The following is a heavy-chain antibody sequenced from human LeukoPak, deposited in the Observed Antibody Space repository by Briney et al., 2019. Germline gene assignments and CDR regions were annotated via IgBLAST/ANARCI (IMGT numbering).Heavy chain of an antibody. D-gene: IGHD3-22*01. Sequence: PGGSLRLSCAASGFTFSTNWMTWVRQAPGKGLEWVANINEDGGGRYYVDSVKGRFTISRDNAKNSVHLQMNSLRAEDTAVYYCARDPHLYDSSGLNWFDPWGQGTLVTVSS. CDR3: ARDPHLYDSSGLNWFDP. CDR1: GFTFSTNW. V-gene: IGHV3-7*01. J-gene: IGHJ5*02. CDR2: INEDGGGR.